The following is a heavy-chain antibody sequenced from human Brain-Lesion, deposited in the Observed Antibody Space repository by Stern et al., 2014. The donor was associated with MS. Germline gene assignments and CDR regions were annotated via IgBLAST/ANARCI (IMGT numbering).Heavy chain of an antibody. Sequence: QVQLQESGPGLVKPSQTLSLSCTVSGGSISSGGYYWSWIRQPAGKGLEWIGRIFNSGSTRYNPSLKSRVPISIDPSKNQFSLRLTSMTAADTAVYYCARGRVVPGFQYYATDVWGQGTTVIVSS. D-gene: IGHD2-2*01. CDR2: IFNSGST. V-gene: IGHV4-61*02. CDR3: ARGRVVPGFQYYATDV. CDR1: GGSISSGGYY. J-gene: IGHJ6*02.